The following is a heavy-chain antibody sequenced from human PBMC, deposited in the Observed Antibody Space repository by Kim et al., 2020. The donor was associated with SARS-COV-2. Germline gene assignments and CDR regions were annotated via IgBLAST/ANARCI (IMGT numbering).Heavy chain of an antibody. D-gene: IGHD3-3*01. V-gene: IGHV1-2*06. J-gene: IGHJ6*02. CDR1: GYTFTGYY. CDR2: INPNSGGT. CDR3: AREYYDFWSGSSYGMDV. Sequence: ASVTVSCKASGYTFTGYYMHWVRQAPGQGLEWMGRINPNSGGTNYAQKFQGRVTMTRDTSISTAYMELSRLRSDDTAVYYCAREYYDFWSGSSYGMDVWGQGTTVTVSS.